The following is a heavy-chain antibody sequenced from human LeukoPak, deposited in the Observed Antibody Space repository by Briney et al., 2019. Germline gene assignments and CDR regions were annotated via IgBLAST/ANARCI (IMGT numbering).Heavy chain of an antibody. CDR3: AKDRTMAADGTYFDY. D-gene: IGHD6-13*01. V-gene: IGHV3-30*02. J-gene: IGHJ4*02. CDR2: IRYDGSNK. CDR1: GFTFSSFG. Sequence: GGSLRLSCAASGFTFSSFGMHWVRQAPGKGLEWISFIRYDGSNKYYTDSVKGRFTISRDNSQNTLYLRMNSLRTEDTALYFCAKDRTMAADGTYFDYWGQGTLVTVSS.